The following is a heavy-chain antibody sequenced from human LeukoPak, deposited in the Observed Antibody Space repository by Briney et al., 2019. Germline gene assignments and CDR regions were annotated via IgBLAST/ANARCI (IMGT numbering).Heavy chain of an antibody. CDR2: IYSGGST. CDR1: GFTVSSNY. V-gene: IGHV3-53*05. J-gene: IGHJ6*02. CDR3: AKVPFTMVRGAMDNYGMDV. Sequence: GGSLRLSCAASGFTVSSNYMNWVRQAPGKGLEWVSVIYSGGSTYYADSVKGRFTISRDNSKNTLYLQMNSLRAEDTAVYYCAKVPFTMVRGAMDNYGMDVWGQGTTVTVSS. D-gene: IGHD3-10*01.